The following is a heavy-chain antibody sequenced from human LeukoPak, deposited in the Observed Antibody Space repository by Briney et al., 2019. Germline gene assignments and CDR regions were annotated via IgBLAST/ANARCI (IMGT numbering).Heavy chain of an antibody. J-gene: IGHJ4*02. Sequence: GGSLRLSCAASGFTFSSYSMNWVRRAPGKGLEWVSSISSGGSYIYYADSVKGRFTISRDNAKNSLYLQMNSLRAEDTAVYFCASACGSGWYSFASGGRGPRVTVSS. V-gene: IGHV3-21*01. CDR2: ISSGGSYI. CDR3: ASACGSGWYSFAS. D-gene: IGHD6-19*01. CDR1: GFTFSSYS.